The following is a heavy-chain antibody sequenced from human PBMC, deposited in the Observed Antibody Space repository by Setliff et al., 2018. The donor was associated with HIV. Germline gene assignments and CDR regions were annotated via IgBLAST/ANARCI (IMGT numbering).Heavy chain of an antibody. J-gene: IGHJ4*02. CDR1: GGTFSSYA. D-gene: IGHD5-18*01. Sequence: SVKVSCKASGGTFSSYAISWVRQAPGLGLEWMGGIIPIFGTANYAQKFQGRVTITTDESTSTAYMELSSLRSEDMAVYYCARAERGYSYGKGYYFDYWGQGTLVTVSS. V-gene: IGHV1-69*05. CDR2: IIPIFGTA. CDR3: ARAERGYSYGKGYYFDY.